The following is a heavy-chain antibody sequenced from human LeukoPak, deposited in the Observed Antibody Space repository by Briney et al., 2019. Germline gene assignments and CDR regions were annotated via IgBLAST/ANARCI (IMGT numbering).Heavy chain of an antibody. CDR1: GFTFSSYA. CDR3: AKSGKVGATGYYFDY. J-gene: IGHJ4*02. CDR2: ISGSGGST. V-gene: IGHV3-23*01. D-gene: IGHD1-26*01. Sequence: PGGSLRLSCAASGFTFSSYAMSWVRQAPGKGLEWVSAISGSGGSTHYADSVKGRFTISRDNSKNTLYLQMNSLRAEDTAVYYCAKSGKVGATGYYFDYWGQGTLVTVSS.